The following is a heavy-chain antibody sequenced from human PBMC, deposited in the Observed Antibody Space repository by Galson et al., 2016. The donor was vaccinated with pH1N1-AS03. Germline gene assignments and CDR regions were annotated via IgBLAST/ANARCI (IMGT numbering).Heavy chain of an antibody. CDR2: INPNSADT. D-gene: IGHD3-3*01. J-gene: IGHJ4*02. V-gene: IGHV1-2*02. Sequence: SVKVSCKASGYSPTGFYVHWLLQSPGQGLEWMGWINPNSADTNYAQQFRGRVTITADTSTCTAYMELSALKSDDTAVYYCATPGRRNYYFSHWGQGTLVTVSS. CDR3: ATPGRRNYYFSH. CDR1: GYSPTGFY.